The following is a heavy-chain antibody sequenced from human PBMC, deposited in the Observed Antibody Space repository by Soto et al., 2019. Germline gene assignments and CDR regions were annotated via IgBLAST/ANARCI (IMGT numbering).Heavy chain of an antibody. CDR2: ISAYNGNT. CDR1: GYTFTSYG. CDR3: ARDCRYCSSTSCYRDFDY. V-gene: IGHV1-18*01. Sequence: ASVKVSCKASGYTFTSYGISWVRQAPGQGIEWMGWISAYNGNTNYAQKLQGRVTMTTDTSTSTAYMELRSLRSDDTAVYYCARDCRYCSSTSCYRDFDYWGQGTLVTVSS. J-gene: IGHJ4*02. D-gene: IGHD2-2*02.